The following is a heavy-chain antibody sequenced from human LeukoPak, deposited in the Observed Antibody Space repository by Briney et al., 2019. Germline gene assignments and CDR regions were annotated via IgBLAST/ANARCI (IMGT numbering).Heavy chain of an antibody. V-gene: IGHV4-59*01. CDR1: GGSISSYY. D-gene: IGHD5-12*01. CDR3: ARTTEGYAGGPGYSYYYYMDV. J-gene: IGHJ6*03. Sequence: TSETLSLTCTVSGGSISSYYWSWIRQPPGKGLEWIGYIHYSGSTHYNPSLKSRVTISVDTSKNQVSLKLRSVTAADTAVYYCARTTEGYAGGPGYSYYYYMDVWGKGTTVTISS. CDR2: IHYSGST.